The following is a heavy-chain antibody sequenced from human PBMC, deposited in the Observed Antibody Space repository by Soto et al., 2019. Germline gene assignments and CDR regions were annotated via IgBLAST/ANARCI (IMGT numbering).Heavy chain of an antibody. CDR1: GFTFSSYA. CDR2: ISGSGGST. V-gene: IGHV3-23*01. D-gene: IGHD2-2*01. J-gene: IGHJ6*02. Sequence: EVQLLESGGGLVQPGGSLRLSCAASGFTFSSYAMSWVRQAPGKGLEWVSAISGSGGSTYYADSVKGRFTISRDNSKNTLYLQMNSLRAEDTVVYYCAKDLVVVPAATPGYYGMDVWGQGKTVTVSS. CDR3: AKDLVVVPAATPGYYGMDV.